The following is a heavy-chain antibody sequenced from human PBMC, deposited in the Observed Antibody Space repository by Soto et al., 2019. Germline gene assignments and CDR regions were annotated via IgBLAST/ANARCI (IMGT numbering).Heavy chain of an antibody. CDR3: ARERSRYDRSGYYRPDD. J-gene: IGHJ4*02. D-gene: IGHD3-22*01. V-gene: IGHV1-69*06. CDR1: GGSFNMYS. Sequence: QVQLVQSGAEVKQPGSSVKVSCRVSGGSFNMYSVSWVRQAPGQGLEWLGGIIPMLGRPSYAQGVKDRVIITAEKSATTAYMELSSLRSDDTAVYYCARERSRYDRSGYYRPDDWGQGTLVTVSS. CDR2: IIPMLGRP.